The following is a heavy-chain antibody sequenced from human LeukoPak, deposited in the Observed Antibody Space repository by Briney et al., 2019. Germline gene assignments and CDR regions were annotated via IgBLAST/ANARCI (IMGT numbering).Heavy chain of an antibody. CDR3: ARDDTIFGVAINWFDP. Sequence: PGGSLRLSCAASGFTFSSYSMNWVRQAPGKGLEWVSYISSSSSTIYYADSVKGRFTISRDNAKNSLYLQMNSLRAEDTAVYYCARDDTIFGVAINWFDPWGQGTLVTVSS. CDR2: ISSSSSTI. CDR1: GFTFSSYS. D-gene: IGHD3-3*01. V-gene: IGHV3-48*01. J-gene: IGHJ5*02.